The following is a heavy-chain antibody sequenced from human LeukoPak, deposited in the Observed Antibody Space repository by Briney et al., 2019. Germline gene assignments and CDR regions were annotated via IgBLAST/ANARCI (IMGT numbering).Heavy chain of an antibody. V-gene: IGHV1-46*01. CDR3: ARDSATVTTSYYYYYMDV. D-gene: IGHD4-11*01. CDR1: GYTFTIYY. Sequence: ASVTVSCKASGYTFTIYYMHWVRQAPGQGVEWMGLINPSGGSTSYAQKFQGRVTMTRDMSTSTVYMELSSLRSEDTAVYYCARDSATVTTSYYYYYMDVWGKGTTVTVSS. CDR2: INPSGGST. J-gene: IGHJ6*03.